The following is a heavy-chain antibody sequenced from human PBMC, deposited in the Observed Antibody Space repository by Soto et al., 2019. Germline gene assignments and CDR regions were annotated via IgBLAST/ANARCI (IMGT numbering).Heavy chain of an antibody. J-gene: IGHJ4*02. Sequence: TXGSLILSCAASGFSFTHYRIHWVRQVPGKGLEWVCRVNADGSSTNYAGFAKGRFTISRDNSKNTAYLEMNNLRADDTALYYCAKAGDWNYVFDFWGQGTSVTV. CDR3: AKAGDWNYVFDF. CDR2: VNADGSST. CDR1: GFSFTHYR. D-gene: IGHD1-7*01. V-gene: IGHV3-74*01.